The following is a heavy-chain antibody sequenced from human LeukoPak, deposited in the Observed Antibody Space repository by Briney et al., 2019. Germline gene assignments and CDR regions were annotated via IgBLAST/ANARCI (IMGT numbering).Heavy chain of an antibody. J-gene: IGHJ1*01. CDR2: ISTYSGKT. V-gene: IGHV1-18*04. CDR3: PRLKGRY. CDR1: GYTFTTYG. Sequence: GASVKVSCKASGYTFTTYGISWVRQAPGQGLEWVGWISTYSGKTNYAQKVQGRVAMTTDTSTSTAYMEVRSQRSDATAVYSCPRLKGRYWAQGPLSTVSS.